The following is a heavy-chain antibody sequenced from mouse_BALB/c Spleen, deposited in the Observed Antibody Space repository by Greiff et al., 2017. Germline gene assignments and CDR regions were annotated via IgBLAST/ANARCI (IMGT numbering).Heavy chain of an antibody. V-gene: IGHV2-6-4*01. Sequence: VMLVESGPGLVAPSQSLSITCTVSGFSLSRYSVHWVRQPPGKGLEWLGMIWGGGSTDYNSALKSRLSISKDNSKSQVFLKMNSLQTDDTAMYYCARNWGYGNPAWFAYWGQGTLVTVSA. CDR1: GFSLSRYS. CDR3: ARNWGYGNPAWFAY. J-gene: IGHJ3*01. D-gene: IGHD2-10*02. CDR2: IWGGGST.